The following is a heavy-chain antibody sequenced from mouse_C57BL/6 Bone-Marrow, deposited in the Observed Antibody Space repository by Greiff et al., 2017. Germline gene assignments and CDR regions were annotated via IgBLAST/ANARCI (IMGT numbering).Heavy chain of an antibody. CDR2: IDPENGDT. J-gene: IGHJ4*01. CDR3: RPGYAMDY. V-gene: IGHV14-4*01. Sequence: EVQLQQSGAELVRPGASVKLSCTASGFNIKDDYMHWVKQRPEQGLEWIGWIDPENGDTEYASKFQGKATITADTSSNTAYLQLSSLTSEDTAVXYCRPGYAMDYWGQGTSVTVSS. CDR1: GFNIKDDY.